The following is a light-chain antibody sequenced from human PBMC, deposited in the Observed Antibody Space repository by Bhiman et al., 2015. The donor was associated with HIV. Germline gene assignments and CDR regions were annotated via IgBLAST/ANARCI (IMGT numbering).Light chain of an antibody. V-gene: IGLV3-1*01. CDR1: KLGDRY. J-gene: IGLJ2*01. CDR3: QAWDTSSII. Sequence: SYELTQPPSVSVSPGQTASITCSGDKLGDRYVCWYQQKPGQSPVLVIYQDNRRPSGIPERFSASNSGNTATLTISGTQPMDEADYYCQAWDTSSIIFGGGTKVAVL. CDR2: QDN.